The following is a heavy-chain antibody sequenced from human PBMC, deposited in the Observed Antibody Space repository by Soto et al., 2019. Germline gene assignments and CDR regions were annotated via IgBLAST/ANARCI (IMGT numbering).Heavy chain of an antibody. Sequence: PSETLSLTCTVSGGSISSGGYYWSWIRQHPGKGLEWIGYIYYSGSTYYNPSLKSRVTISVDTSKNQFSLKLSSVTAADTAVYYCARASGGMKINYYYYYGMDVWGQGTTVTVSS. V-gene: IGHV4-31*03. J-gene: IGHJ6*02. D-gene: IGHD2-15*01. CDR3: ARASGGMKINYYYYYGMDV. CDR1: GGSISSGGYY. CDR2: IYYSGST.